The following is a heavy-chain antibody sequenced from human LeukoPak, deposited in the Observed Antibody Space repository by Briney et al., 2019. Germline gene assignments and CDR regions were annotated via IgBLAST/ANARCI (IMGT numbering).Heavy chain of an antibody. D-gene: IGHD2-2*01. CDR3: ARVGKNIVVVPAASYTDV. V-gene: IGHV4-34*01. J-gene: IGHJ6*03. Sequence: SETLSLTCAVYGGSFSGYYWSWIRQPPGKGLEWIGEINHSGSTNYNPSLKSRVTISVDTSKNQFSLKLSSVTAADTAVYYCARVGKNIVVVPAASYTDVWGKGTTVTVSS. CDR2: INHSGST. CDR1: GGSFSGYY.